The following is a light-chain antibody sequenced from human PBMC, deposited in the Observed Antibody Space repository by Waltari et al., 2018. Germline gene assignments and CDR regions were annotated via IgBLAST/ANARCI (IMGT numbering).Light chain of an antibody. Sequence: QSVLTPPPSASGTPGRRVTTSCSGTSPNTGSNSVNWYQHLPGAAPQPLLYTDNQRPSGVPDRFSVSKSGSSATLAISGLQSEDEADYYCSSWDDSLKGPLFGGGTKLTVL. CDR1: SPNTGSNS. J-gene: IGLJ3*02. CDR2: TDN. CDR3: SSWDDSLKGPL. V-gene: IGLV1-44*01.